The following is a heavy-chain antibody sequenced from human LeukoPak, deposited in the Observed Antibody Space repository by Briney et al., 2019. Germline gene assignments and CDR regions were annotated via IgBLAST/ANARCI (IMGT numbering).Heavy chain of an antibody. CDR3: ARGGRFVMRYYYHGMDV. CDR2: IIPILGIA. CDR1: GGTFSSYA. J-gene: IGHJ6*02. Sequence: ASVKVSCKASGGTFSSYAISWVRQAPGQGLEWMGRIIPILGIANYAQKFQGRVTITADKSTSTAYMELSSLRSEDTAVYYCARGGRFVMRYYYHGMDVWGQGATVTVSS. V-gene: IGHV1-69*04. D-gene: IGHD3-16*01.